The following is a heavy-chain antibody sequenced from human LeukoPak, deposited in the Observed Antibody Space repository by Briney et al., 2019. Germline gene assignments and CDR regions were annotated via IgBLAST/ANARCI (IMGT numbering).Heavy chain of an antibody. V-gene: IGHV3-48*04. CDR1: GFTFSRKT. D-gene: IGHD3-3*01. CDR3: ARITISYYYGMDV. J-gene: IGHJ6*02. CDR2: ISSDGGTI. Sequence: GGSLRLSCAASGFTFSRKTMNWVRQAPGKGLEWVSYISSDGGTIYYADSVRGRFTISRDNAKNSLYLQMNSLRAEDTAVYYCARITISYYYGMDVWGQGTTVTVSS.